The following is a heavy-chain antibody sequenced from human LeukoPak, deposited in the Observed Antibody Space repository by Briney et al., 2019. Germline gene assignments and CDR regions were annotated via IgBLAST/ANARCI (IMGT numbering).Heavy chain of an antibody. CDR2: IIPIFGTA. V-gene: IGHV1-69*13. CDR1: GGTFSSYA. CDR3: ASTAHIGIGGATVNAFDI. D-gene: IGHD1-26*01. Sequence: SVTVSCTASGGTFSSYAISWVRQAPGQGLEWMGGIIPIFGTANYAQKFQGRVTITADESTSTAYMELSSLRSEDTAVYYCASTAHIGIGGATVNAFDIWGQGTMVTVSS. J-gene: IGHJ3*02.